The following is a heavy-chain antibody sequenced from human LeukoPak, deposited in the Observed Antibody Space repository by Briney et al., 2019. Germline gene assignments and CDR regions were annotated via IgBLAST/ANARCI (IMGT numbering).Heavy chain of an antibody. CDR3: AKALVVVDAFDI. Sequence: PGGSLRLSCAASGFTFSSYAMSWVRQAPGKGLEWVAIISYDGSNKYFADSVKGRFTISRDNSKNTLYLQMNSLRAEDTAVYYCAKALVVVDAFDIWGQGTMVTVSS. CDR2: ISYDGSNK. V-gene: IGHV3-30*18. J-gene: IGHJ3*02. D-gene: IGHD3-22*01. CDR1: GFTFSSYA.